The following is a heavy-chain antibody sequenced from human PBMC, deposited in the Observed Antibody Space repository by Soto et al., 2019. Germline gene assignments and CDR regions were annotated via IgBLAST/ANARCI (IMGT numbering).Heavy chain of an antibody. CDR3: ARLVDPSGYSYYYYYGMDL. CDR2: IYPGDSDT. CDR1: GYSFTSYW. Sequence: GESLKISCNGSGYSFTSYWIGWVRHIPGKGLELVGIIYPGDSDTRYSQSFQGQVTISADKSITTPFLQWSRLKASDTAMYYCARLVDPSGYSYYYYYGMDLWGQGTTVTVSS. D-gene: IGHD3-3*01. J-gene: IGHJ6*02. V-gene: IGHV5-51*01.